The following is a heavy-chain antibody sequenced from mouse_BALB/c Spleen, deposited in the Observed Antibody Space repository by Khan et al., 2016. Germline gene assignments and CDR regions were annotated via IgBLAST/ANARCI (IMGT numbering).Heavy chain of an antibody. V-gene: IGHV7-3*02. CDR3: ARVYYDYSVAY. D-gene: IGHD2-4*01. CDR1: GFTFTDYY. CDR2: IRNKANGYTT. Sequence: EVELVESGGGLVQPGGSLRLSCATSGFTFTDYYMSWVRQPPGKALEWLGFIRNKANGYTTEYSASVKGRFTISRDNSQSILYLQMNTLRAEDSAAYYCARVYYDYSVAYWGQGTLVTVSA. J-gene: IGHJ3*01.